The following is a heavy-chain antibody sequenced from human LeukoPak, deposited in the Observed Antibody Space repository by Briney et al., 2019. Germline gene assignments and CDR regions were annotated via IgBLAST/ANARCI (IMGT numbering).Heavy chain of an antibody. CDR3: VAGLGSSELDY. V-gene: IGHV3-15*01. D-gene: IGHD3-9*01. CDR1: GFTFSDCW. CDR2: IKRKIDGETT. J-gene: IGHJ4*02. Sequence: GGSLRLSCATSGFTFSDCWMSWVRQAPGKGLEWVGRIKRKIDGETTDYGAPVKGRFTISRDDSKNTLSLQMNSLQTEDTAVYYCVAGLGSSELDYWGQGTLVADSS.